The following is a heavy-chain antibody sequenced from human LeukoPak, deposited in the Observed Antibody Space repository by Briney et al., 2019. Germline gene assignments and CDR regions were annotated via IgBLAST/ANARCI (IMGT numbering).Heavy chain of an antibody. J-gene: IGHJ6*03. D-gene: IGHD4-11*01. Sequence: ASVKVSCKASGYTFTSYDINWVRQATGQGLEWMGWMNPNSGNTGYAQKFQGRVTMTRNTSISTAYMELSSLRSADAAVYYCARGYSNADSSYYYYMDVWGKGPTVTVPS. CDR2: MNPNSGNT. CDR3: ARGYSNADSSYYYYMDV. CDR1: GYTFTSYD. V-gene: IGHV1-8*01.